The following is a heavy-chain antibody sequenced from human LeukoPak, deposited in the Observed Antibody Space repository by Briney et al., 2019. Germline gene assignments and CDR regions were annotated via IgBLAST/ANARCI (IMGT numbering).Heavy chain of an antibody. J-gene: IGHJ4*02. CDR2: IYTSGST. Sequence: SETLSLTCTVSGGSISSYYWSWIRQPAGKGLEWIGRIYTSGSTNYNPSLKSRVTISVDTSKDQFSLKLSSVTAADTAVYYCARGPTYQPIDFWGQGTLVTVSS. D-gene: IGHD2-2*01. CDR3: ARGPTYQPIDF. CDR1: GGSISSYY. V-gene: IGHV4-4*07.